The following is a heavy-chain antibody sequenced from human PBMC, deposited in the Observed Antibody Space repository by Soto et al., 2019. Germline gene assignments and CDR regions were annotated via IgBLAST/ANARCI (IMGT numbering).Heavy chain of an antibody. V-gene: IGHV3-30*01. CDR3: AREARFWTGSLDY. CDR1: GFTFSDYA. J-gene: IGHJ4*02. CDR2: TSYDGNNK. Sequence: GGSLRLSCAASGFTFSDYAMHWVRQAPGKGLEWVTVTSYDGNNKHYADSVKGRFTIFRDNSKNTLFLQMNSLRDEDTAVYYCAREARFWTGSLDYWGQGTLVTVSS. D-gene: IGHD3-3*01.